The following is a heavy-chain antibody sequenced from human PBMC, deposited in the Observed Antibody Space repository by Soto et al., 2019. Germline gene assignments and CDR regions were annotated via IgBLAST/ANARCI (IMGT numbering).Heavy chain of an antibody. Sequence: QITLRESGPTLVKPTQTLTLTCTFSGFSLSTAGVGVGWIRQPPGKALEWLALIYWDDDKRYSPSLKSRLTTPKDSSKDHVVLTKTNMDPVDAATYYWARPLPAAAYVDAWGHGTPFAVS. J-gene: IGHJ4*01. CDR2: IYWDDDK. D-gene: IGHD6-25*01. V-gene: IGHV2-5*02. CDR3: ARPLPAAAYVDA. CDR1: GFSLSTAGVG.